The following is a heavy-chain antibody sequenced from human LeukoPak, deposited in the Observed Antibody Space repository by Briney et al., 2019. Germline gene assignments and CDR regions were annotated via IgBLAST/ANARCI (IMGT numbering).Heavy chain of an antibody. D-gene: IGHD2-21*01. CDR2: IYYSGST. CDR1: GGSISSSSYY. Sequence: PSETLSLTCTVSGGSISSSSYYWGWIRQPPGKGLEWIGSIYYSGSTYYNPSLKSRVTISVDTSKNQFSLKLSSVAAADTAVYYCARHPRGNHAFDIWGQGTMVTVSS. V-gene: IGHV4-39*01. J-gene: IGHJ3*02. CDR3: ARHPRGNHAFDI.